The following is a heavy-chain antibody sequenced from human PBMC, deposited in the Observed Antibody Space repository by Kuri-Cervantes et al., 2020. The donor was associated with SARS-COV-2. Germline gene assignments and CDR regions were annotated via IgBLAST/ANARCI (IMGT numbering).Heavy chain of an antibody. D-gene: IGHD3-10*01. Sequence: GESLKISCAASGFTFDDYGMSWVRQAPGKGLEWVSGINWNGGSTGYADSVKGRFTISRDNARNTLYLQMNSLRAEDTAVYYCARVPSITMVRGANSYGMDVWGQGTTVTVSS. CDR2: INWNGGST. V-gene: IGHV3-20*04. J-gene: IGHJ6*02. CDR3: ARVPSITMVRGANSYGMDV. CDR1: GFTFDDYG.